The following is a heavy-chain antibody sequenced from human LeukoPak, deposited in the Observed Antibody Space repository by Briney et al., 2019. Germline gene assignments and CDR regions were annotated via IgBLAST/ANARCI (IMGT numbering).Heavy chain of an antibody. CDR1: GGSISSYY. D-gene: IGHD1-26*01. CDR3: AKSGGYGLIDY. J-gene: IGHJ4*02. CDR2: IYYSWST. V-gene: IGHV4-59*08. Sequence: SETLSLTCSVSGGSISSYYCCWIRQPQGKGLGWIGYIYYSWSTNYNPSLKSRVTISIYTSKNQFSLKLNSVTAADTAMYYCAKSGGYGLIDYWGQGTLVTVSS.